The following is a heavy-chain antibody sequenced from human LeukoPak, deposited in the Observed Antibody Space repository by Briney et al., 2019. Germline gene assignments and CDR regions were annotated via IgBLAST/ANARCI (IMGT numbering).Heavy chain of an antibody. CDR3: VKDIFRGTYSGFDY. J-gene: IGHJ4*02. CDR2: IRWNSRSI. V-gene: IGHV3-9*01. Sequence: GGSLRLCCTAAGFTFDDYDMHWVRQVPGKGLDWVSSIRWNSRSIDYADSVKGRFIVSRDNAQNSVSLQMNSLRPEDTAFYYCVKDIFRGTYSGFDYWGQGTLVTVSS. D-gene: IGHD1-26*01. CDR1: GFTFDDYD.